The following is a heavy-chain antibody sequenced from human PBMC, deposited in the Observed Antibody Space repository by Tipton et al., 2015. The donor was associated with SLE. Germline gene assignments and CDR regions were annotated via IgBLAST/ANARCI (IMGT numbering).Heavy chain of an antibody. CDR1: GGSISSGGYY. Sequence: TLSLTCTVSGGSISSGGYYWSWIRQHPGKGLEWIGYIYYSGSTYYNPSLKSRVTISIDTFKNQFSLKLCSVTAADTAVYYCTRALQNYLDYWGQGTLVAVSS. CDR3: TRALQNYLDY. V-gene: IGHV4-31*03. J-gene: IGHJ4*02. CDR2: IYYSGST.